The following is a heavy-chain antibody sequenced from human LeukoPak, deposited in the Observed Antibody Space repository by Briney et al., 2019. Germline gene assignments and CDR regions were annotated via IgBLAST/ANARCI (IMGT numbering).Heavy chain of an antibody. Sequence: GASVKVSCKASGYTFTGYYMHWVRQAPGQGLEWMGWVNPNSGGTNYAQKFQGRVTMTRDTSISTAYMELSRLRSDDTAVYYCARDLATYYYDSSGCYPYNWFDPWGQGTLVTVSS. CDR1: GYTFTGYY. D-gene: IGHD3-22*01. CDR2: VNPNSGGT. J-gene: IGHJ5*02. V-gene: IGHV1-2*02. CDR3: ARDLATYYYDSSGCYPYNWFDP.